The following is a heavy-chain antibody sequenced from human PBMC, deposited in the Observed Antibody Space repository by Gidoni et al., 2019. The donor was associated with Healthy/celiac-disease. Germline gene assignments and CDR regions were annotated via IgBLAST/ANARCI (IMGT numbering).Heavy chain of an antibody. D-gene: IGHD6-13*01. CDR1: GYTFPSYG. CDR2: ISAYNGNT. V-gene: IGHV1-18*01. J-gene: IGHJ4*02. Sequence: QVHLVQSGASVKTPGASVKVSCKASGYTFPSYGISWVRQAPGQGLEWMGWISAYNGNTNYAQKLQGRVTMTTDTSTSTAYMELRSLRADDTAGYYCARGGMSSSGYRYFDYWGQGTLVTVSS. CDR3: ARGGMSSSGYRYFDY.